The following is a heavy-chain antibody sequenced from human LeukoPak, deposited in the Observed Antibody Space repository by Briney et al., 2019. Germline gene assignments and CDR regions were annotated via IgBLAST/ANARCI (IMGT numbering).Heavy chain of an antibody. CDR1: GGSFSGYY. J-gene: IGHJ4*02. Sequence: PSETLSLTCAVYGGSFSGYYWSWIHQPPGKGLEWIGEINHSGSTNYNPSLKSRVTISVDTSKNQFSLKLSSATAADTAVYYCARDKRPNHYYDIGSHFDYWGQGTLVTVSS. CDR3: ARDKRPNHYYDIGSHFDY. V-gene: IGHV4-34*01. D-gene: IGHD3-22*01. CDR2: INHSGST.